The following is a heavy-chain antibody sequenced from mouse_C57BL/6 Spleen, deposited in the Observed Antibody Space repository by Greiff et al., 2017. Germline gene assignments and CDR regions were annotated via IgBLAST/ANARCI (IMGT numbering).Heavy chain of an antibody. CDR3: TRSDGSSYVPFDY. D-gene: IGHD1-1*01. CDR1: GYTFTDYE. CDR2: IDPETGGT. J-gene: IGHJ2*01. Sequence: QVQLKQSGAELVRPGASVTLSCKASGYTFTDYEMHWVKQTPVHGLEWIGAIDPETGGTAYNQKFKGKAILTADKSSSTAYMELRSLTSEDSAVYYCTRSDGSSYVPFDYWGQGTTLTVSS. V-gene: IGHV1-15*01.